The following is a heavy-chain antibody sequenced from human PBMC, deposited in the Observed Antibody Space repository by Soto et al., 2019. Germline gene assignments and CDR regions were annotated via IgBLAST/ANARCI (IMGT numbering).Heavy chain of an antibody. CDR3: AHIVVAGLGYYFDY. V-gene: IGHV2-5*02. D-gene: IGHD6-19*01. J-gene: IGHJ4*02. CDR2: IYWDDDK. Sequence: QITLKESGPTLVKPTQTLTLTCTFSGFSLSSTRMAVGWIRQPPGKALEWLALIYWDDDKRYSPFLKSRLPITKYTTKNHVVLTMSNMDPVDTARYYCAHIVVAGLGYYFDYWGQGTLVTVSS. CDR1: GFSLSSTRMA.